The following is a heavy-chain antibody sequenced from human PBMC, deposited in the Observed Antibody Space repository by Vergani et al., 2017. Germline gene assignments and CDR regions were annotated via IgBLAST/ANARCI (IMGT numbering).Heavy chain of an antibody. Sequence: QVQLVQSGGGVVQPGGSLRLSCVASGFTFNRYGMQWVRQAPGKGLEWVAYVLFDGSNEYYADSVKCRFIVSRDNSNDALYLQMNSLRTDDTAVYYCARELAYCHEGSCALWGQGSVVTVSS. CDR3: ARELAYCHEGSCAL. D-gene: IGHD2-15*01. V-gene: IGHV3-30*02. J-gene: IGHJ4*02. CDR2: VLFDGSNE. CDR1: GFTFNRYG.